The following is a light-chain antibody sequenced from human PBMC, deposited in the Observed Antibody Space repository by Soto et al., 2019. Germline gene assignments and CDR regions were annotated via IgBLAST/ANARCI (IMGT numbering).Light chain of an antibody. Sequence: QSALTQPRSVSESPGQSVTISCTGTSSDVGAYNYVSWYQQHPDKAPKLMIYDVSKRPSGVPDRFSGSKSGNTASLTISGLQTEDEADYYCCSYAGSYILIFGGGTKLTVL. CDR1: SSDVGAYNY. CDR2: DVS. CDR3: CSYAGSYILI. J-gene: IGLJ2*01. V-gene: IGLV2-11*01.